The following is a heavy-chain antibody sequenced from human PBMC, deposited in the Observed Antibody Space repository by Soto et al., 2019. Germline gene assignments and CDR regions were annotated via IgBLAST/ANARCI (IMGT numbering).Heavy chain of an antibody. CDR1: GASISSGGYY. CDR3: ARSLITGTSRYYFDY. V-gene: IGHV4-31*03. D-gene: IGHD1-20*01. J-gene: IGHJ4*02. CDR2: IYYSGST. Sequence: QVQLQESGPGLVKPSQTLSLTCTVSGASISSGGYYWSWIRQHPGKGLEWIGYIYYSGSTYYNPSLKSRVTISVDTSKNQFSLKLSSVTAADTAVYYCARSLITGTSRYYFDYWGQGTLVTVSS.